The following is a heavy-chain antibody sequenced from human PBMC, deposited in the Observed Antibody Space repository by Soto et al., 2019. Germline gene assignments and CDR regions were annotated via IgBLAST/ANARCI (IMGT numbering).Heavy chain of an antibody. V-gene: IGHV4-34*01. J-gene: IGHJ5*02. D-gene: IGHD3-10*01. CDR2: ISRSGTT. CDR3: ATSLWFGTQVEL. CDR1: GGYFNDNY. Sequence: QVQLQQWGAELLKPSETLSLSCAVYGGYFNDNYYTWFRQPPGKGLEWIGEISRSGTTKYIPSLKSRASISFDTSKTQVSLKVTSVTAADTAVYYCATSLWFGTQVELWGQGALVTVSS.